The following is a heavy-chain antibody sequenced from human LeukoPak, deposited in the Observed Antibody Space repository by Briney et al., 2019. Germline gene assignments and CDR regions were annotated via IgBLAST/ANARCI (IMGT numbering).Heavy chain of an antibody. D-gene: IGHD4-17*01. V-gene: IGHV1-24*01. CDR2: FDPEDDRG. CDR1: GYRLTELY. Sequence: GASVKVSCKVSGYRLTELYIYWVRQAPGEGPEWMGGFDPEDDRGIYAQKFQGRVTMTEDTSTNTAYMELSSLRFEDSAMYYCAAPSARSTVTTWSAFDPWGQGTMVTVSS. J-gene: IGHJ3*01. CDR3: AAPSARSTVTTWSAFDP.